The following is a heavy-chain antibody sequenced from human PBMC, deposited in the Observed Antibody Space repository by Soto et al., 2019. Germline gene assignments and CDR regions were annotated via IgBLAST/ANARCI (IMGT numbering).Heavy chain of an antibody. V-gene: IGHV4-59*01. J-gene: IGHJ4*02. Sequence: SETLSLTCTVSGGSISSYYWSWIRQPPGKGLEWIGYIYYSGSTNYNPSLKSRVTISVDTSKNQFSLKLSSVTAADTAVYYCARGAALDPYYDTPVYFDYWGQGTMVTVSS. CDR2: IYYSGST. D-gene: IGHD3-22*01. CDR3: ARGAALDPYYDTPVYFDY. CDR1: GGSISSYY.